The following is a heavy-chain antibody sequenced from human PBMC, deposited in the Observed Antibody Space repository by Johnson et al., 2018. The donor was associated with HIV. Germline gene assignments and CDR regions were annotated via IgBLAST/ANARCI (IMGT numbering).Heavy chain of an antibody. D-gene: IGHD1-26*01. J-gene: IGHJ3*02. Sequence: QVQLVESGGGVVQPGRSLRLSCAASGFTFSSYAMHWVRQAPGKGLEWVAVISYDGSNKYYADSVKGRFTISRDNSKNTLYLQMNSLRAEDTAVYYCARVATHAFDIWGQGTMVTVS. CDR1: GFTFSSYA. V-gene: IGHV3-30*04. CDR2: ISYDGSNK. CDR3: ARVATHAFDI.